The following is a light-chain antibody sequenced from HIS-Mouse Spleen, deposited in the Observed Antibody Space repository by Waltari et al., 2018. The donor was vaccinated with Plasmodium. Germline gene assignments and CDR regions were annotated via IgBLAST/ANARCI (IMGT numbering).Light chain of an antibody. Sequence: EIVMTQSPATLSVSPGESATLSCRASQSVSSNLAWYQQKPGQAPRLLIHGASTRATGIPARFSGSGSGTEFTLTISSLQSEDFAVYYCQQYNNWSFTFGPGTKVDIK. CDR2: GAS. J-gene: IGKJ3*01. V-gene: IGKV3-15*01. CDR3: QQYNNWSFT. CDR1: QSVSSN.